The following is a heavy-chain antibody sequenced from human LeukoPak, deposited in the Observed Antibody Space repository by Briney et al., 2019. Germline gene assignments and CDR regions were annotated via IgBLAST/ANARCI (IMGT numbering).Heavy chain of an antibody. D-gene: IGHD3-10*01. CDR1: GGSISSYH. Sequence: SETLSLTCTVSGGSISSYHWSWIRQPPGKGLEWIGYIYYSGSTNYNPSLKSRVTISVDTSKNQFSLKLSSVTAADTAVYYCARTYYYGSGSYYRRGETYYYYYYMDVWGKGTTVTVSS. J-gene: IGHJ6*03. CDR2: IYYSGST. CDR3: ARTYYYGSGSYYRRGETYYYYYYMDV. V-gene: IGHV4-59*01.